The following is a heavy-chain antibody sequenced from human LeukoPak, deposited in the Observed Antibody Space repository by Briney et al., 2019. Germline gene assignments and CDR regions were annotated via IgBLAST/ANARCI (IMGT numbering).Heavy chain of an antibody. Sequence: AASVKVSCKASGYTFTGYYMHWVRQAPGQGLEWMGWISAYNGNTNYAQKLQGRVTMTTDTSTSTAYMELRSLRSDDTAVYYCARDGTGYSSSWYLVFQTNARYYFDYWGQGTLVTVSS. J-gene: IGHJ4*02. D-gene: IGHD6-13*01. V-gene: IGHV1-18*04. CDR3: ARDGTGYSSSWYLVFQTNARYYFDY. CDR1: GYTFTGYY. CDR2: ISAYNGNT.